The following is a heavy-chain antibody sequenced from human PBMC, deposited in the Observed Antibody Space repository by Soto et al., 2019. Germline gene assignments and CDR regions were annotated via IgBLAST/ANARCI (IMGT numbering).Heavy chain of an antibody. D-gene: IGHD2-15*01. CDR1: GYSFTSYW. CDR2: IDPSDAYT. J-gene: IGHJ6*02. CDR3: ARHEGGRYYSGMDV. V-gene: IGHV5-10-1*01. Sequence: GESLKISCKGSGYSFTSYWISWVRQMPGKGLEWMGRIDPSDAYTNYSPSFQGHVTISADKSISTAYLQWSSLKASDTAMYYCARHEGGRYYSGMDVWGQGTTVTVSS.